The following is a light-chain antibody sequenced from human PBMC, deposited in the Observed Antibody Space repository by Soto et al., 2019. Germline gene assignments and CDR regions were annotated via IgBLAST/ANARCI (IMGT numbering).Light chain of an antibody. CDR1: SSDGGSYNL. CDR2: EVS. Sequence: QSVLTQPASVSGSPGQSITISCTGTSSDGGSYNLVSWYQQHPGKAPKLMIYEVSKRPSGVSNRFSGSKSGNTASLTISGLQAEDEADYYCCSYAGSSTRYVFGSGTKVTVL. J-gene: IGLJ1*01. V-gene: IGLV2-23*02. CDR3: CSYAGSSTRYV.